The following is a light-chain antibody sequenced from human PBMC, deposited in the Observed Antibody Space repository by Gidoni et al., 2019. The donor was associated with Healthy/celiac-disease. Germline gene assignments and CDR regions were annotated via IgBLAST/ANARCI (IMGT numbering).Light chain of an antibody. J-gene: IGKJ1*01. V-gene: IGKV1-39*01. Sequence: IQMTQSPSSLSASVGDRVTITCRASQSISSYLNWYQQKPGKAPKLLIYAASSLQIGVPSRFRASGSGTDFTLTISSLQPEDFATYYCQQSYSTPQTFXQXTKVEIK. CDR2: AAS. CDR3: QQSYSTPQT. CDR1: QSISSY.